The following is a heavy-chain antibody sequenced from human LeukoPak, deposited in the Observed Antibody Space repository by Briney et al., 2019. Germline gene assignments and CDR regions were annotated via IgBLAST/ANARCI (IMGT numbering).Heavy chain of an antibody. D-gene: IGHD2-2*01. CDR3: ARGDLVPAASDDAFDI. CDR1: GDSVSSNSAA. V-gene: IGHV6-1*01. Sequence: SQTLSLTCAISGDSVSSNSAAWNWIRQSPSRGLEWLGRTYYRSKWYNDYAVSVKSRITINPDTPKNQFSLQLNSVTPEDTAVYYCARGDLVPAASDDAFDIWGQGTMVTVSS. CDR2: TYYRSKWYN. J-gene: IGHJ3*02.